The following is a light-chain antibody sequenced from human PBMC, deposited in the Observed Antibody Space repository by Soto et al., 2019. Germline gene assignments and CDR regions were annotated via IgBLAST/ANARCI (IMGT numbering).Light chain of an antibody. V-gene: IGLV2-14*01. J-gene: IGLJ3*02. Sequence: QSVLTQPASVSGSPGQSITISCTGTSSDVGDYNYVSWYQQHPGKAPKLMIYEVSNRPSGVSNRFSGSKSGNTASLTISGLQAEDEADYYCSSYTSSNTWVFGGGTKL. CDR2: EVS. CDR1: SSDVGDYNY. CDR3: SSYTSSNTWV.